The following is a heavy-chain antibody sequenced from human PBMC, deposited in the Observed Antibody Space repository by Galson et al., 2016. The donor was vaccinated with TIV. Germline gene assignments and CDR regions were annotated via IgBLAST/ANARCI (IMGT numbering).Heavy chain of an antibody. J-gene: IGHJ4*02. CDR1: GGTFSSYA. D-gene: IGHD4-11*01. Sequence: SVKVSCKASGGTFSSYAISWVRQAPGQGLEWMGGIIPIFGTTNYIQKFQGRVTITTDESTSTAYMELSSLRPEDSAVYYCARSVEDCGTASYYPARFDYWGQGTPVTVSS. V-gene: IGHV1-69*05. CDR3: ARSVEDCGTASYYPARFDY. CDR2: IIPIFGTT.